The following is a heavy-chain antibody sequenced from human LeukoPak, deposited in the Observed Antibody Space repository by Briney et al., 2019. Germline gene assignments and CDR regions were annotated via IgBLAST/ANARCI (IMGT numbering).Heavy chain of an antibody. Sequence: SETLSLTCTVPGGSLSSHYWSSIRQPAGKRLEWIGRIYTSGSTNYNPSLKSRVTMSVDTSKNQFSLKLSSVTAADTAVYYCARYFDWLLWSWFDPWGQGTLVTVSS. CDR1: GGSLSSHY. V-gene: IGHV4-4*07. CDR3: ARYFDWLLWSWFDP. D-gene: IGHD3-9*01. J-gene: IGHJ5*02. CDR2: IYTSGST.